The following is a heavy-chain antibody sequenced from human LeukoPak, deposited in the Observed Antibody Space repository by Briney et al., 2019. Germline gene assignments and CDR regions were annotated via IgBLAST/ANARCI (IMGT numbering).Heavy chain of an antibody. V-gene: IGHV3-30-3*01. CDR2: ISYDGSNK. Sequence: GRSLRLSCAASGFTFSSYAMHWVRQAPGKGLEWVAVISYDGSNKYYADSVKGRFTISRDNSKNTLYLQMNSLRAEDTAVYYCAKDLERRYFDWVPIGYWGQGTLVTVSS. J-gene: IGHJ4*02. CDR3: AKDLERRYFDWVPIGY. CDR1: GFTFSSYA. D-gene: IGHD3-9*01.